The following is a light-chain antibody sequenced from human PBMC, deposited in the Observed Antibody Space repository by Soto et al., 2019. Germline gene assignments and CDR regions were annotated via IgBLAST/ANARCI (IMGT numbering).Light chain of an antibody. CDR3: SSYTSTSTHVV. CDR1: SSDVGGYNY. CDR2: DVS. Sequence: QSALTQPASVSGSPGQSITISCTGTSSDVGGYNYVSWYQHHPGKAPKLIIYDVSNRPSGVSNRFSGSKSGNTASLTISGLQAEDEADYYCSSYTSTSTHVVFGGGTKLTVL. V-gene: IGLV2-14*03. J-gene: IGLJ2*01.